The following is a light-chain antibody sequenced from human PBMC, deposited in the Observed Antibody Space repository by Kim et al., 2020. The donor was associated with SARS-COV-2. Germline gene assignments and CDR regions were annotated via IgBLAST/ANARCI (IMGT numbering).Light chain of an antibody. V-gene: IGKV3D-20*01. Sequence: EIVLTQSPATLSLSPGERATLYCGASQSVSSSYLAWYQQKPGLAPRLLIYDASSRATGIPDRFSGSGSGTDFTLTISRLEPEDFAVYYCQQYGSSPPYTFGQGTKLEI. CDR2: DAS. CDR1: QSVSSSY. CDR3: QQYGSSPPYT. J-gene: IGKJ2*01.